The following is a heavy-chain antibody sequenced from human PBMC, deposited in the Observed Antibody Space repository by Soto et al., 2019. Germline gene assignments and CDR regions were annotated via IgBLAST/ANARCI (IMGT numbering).Heavy chain of an antibody. V-gene: IGHV1-69*13. Sequence: VKVSCKASAGTFSSYAISWVRQAPGQGLEWMGGIIPIFGTANYAQKFQGRVTITADESTSTAYMELSSLRSEDTAVYYCARRRIVGGPASRGNWFEPWDQGPRV. CDR3: ARRRIVGGPASRGNWFEP. D-gene: IGHD2-2*01. J-gene: IGHJ5*02. CDR1: AGTFSSYA. CDR2: IIPIFGTA.